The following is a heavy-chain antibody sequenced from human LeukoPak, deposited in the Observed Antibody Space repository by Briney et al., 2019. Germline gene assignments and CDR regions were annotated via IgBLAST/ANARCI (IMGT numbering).Heavy chain of an antibody. CDR1: GFTVSSNY. Sequence: GGSLRLSCAASGFTVSSNYMSWVRQAPGKGLEWVSVIYSGGSTYYADSVKGRFTISRHNSKNTLYLQMNSLRAEDTAVYYCARRGDGGRQYFDYWGQGTLVTVSS. J-gene: IGHJ4*02. CDR3: ARRGDGGRQYFDY. D-gene: IGHD5-24*01. CDR2: IYSGGST. V-gene: IGHV3-53*04.